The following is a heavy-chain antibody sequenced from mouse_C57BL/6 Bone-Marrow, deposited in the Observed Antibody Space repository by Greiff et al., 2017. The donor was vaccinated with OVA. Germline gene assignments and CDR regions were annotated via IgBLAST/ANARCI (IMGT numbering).Heavy chain of an antibody. D-gene: IGHD1-1*01. CDR2: IYPRDGST. Sequence: VQLQQSGPELVKPGASVKLSCKASGYTFTSYDINWVKQRPGQGLEWIGWIYPRDGSTKYNENFKGKATLSVDTSSSTAYVELHSLTSEDSAVDFCARRSYDSSGGYFDYWGQGTTLTVSS. J-gene: IGHJ2*01. V-gene: IGHV1-85*01. CDR3: ARRSYDSSGGYFDY. CDR1: GYTFTSYD.